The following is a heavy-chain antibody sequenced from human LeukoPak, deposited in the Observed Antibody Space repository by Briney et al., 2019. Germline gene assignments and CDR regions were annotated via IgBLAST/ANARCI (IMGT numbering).Heavy chain of an antibody. Sequence: SVKVSCKASGGTFSSYAISWVRQAPGQGLEWMGGIIPIFGTANYAQKFQGRVTITADESTSTAYMELSSLRSEDTAVYYCARDDFWSGPDYYYYGMDVWGQGTTVTVSS. V-gene: IGHV1-69*13. D-gene: IGHD3-3*01. CDR3: ARDDFWSGPDYYYYGMDV. CDR2: IIPIFGTA. J-gene: IGHJ6*02. CDR1: GGTFSSYA.